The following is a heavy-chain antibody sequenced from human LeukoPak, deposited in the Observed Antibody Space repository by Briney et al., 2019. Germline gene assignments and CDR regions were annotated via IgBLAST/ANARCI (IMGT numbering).Heavy chain of an antibody. Sequence: GASVTVSRKASGYTFTTYGISWMRQAPGQGLEWMGWISGYNGNTNYAQKLQGRVTMTADTSTSSVYMELRSLRSDDTAVYYCARDIVVVTANDYYYGMDVWGQGTTVTVSS. CDR2: ISGYNGNT. CDR1: GYTFTTYG. D-gene: IGHD2-21*02. V-gene: IGHV1-18*01. CDR3: ARDIVVVTANDYYYGMDV. J-gene: IGHJ6*02.